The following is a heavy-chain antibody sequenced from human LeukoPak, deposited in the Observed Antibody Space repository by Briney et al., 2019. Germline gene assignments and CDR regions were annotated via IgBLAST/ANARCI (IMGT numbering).Heavy chain of an antibody. Sequence: PSETLSLTCTVSGVSISSGGYYWSWIRQHPGKGLEWLGYICYSGSTYYNPSLKSRVTISVDTSKNQFSLKPSSVTAADTAVYYCARFTMVRGVYDGNYYFDYWGQGTLVTVSS. CDR2: ICYSGST. J-gene: IGHJ4*02. V-gene: IGHV4-31*03. D-gene: IGHD3-10*01. CDR3: ARFTMVRGVYDGNYYFDY. CDR1: GVSISSGGYY.